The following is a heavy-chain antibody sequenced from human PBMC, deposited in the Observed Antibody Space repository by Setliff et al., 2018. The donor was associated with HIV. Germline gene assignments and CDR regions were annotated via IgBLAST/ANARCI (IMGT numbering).Heavy chain of an antibody. D-gene: IGHD5-18*01. CDR2: IYITGDT. J-gene: IGHJ4*02. V-gene: IGHV4-61*10. CDR3: ARAGSYGWDY. CDR1: GGSINRGTYY. Sequence: PSETLSLTCSVSGGSINRGTYYWTWIRQSAGKGLEWIGHIYITGDTDYNPSLKSRLTISVDTSKNQVSLKLSSVTAADTAVYYCARAGSYGWDYWGQGTLVTVSS.